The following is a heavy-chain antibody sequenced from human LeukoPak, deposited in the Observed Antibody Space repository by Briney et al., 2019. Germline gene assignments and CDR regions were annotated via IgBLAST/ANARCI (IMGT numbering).Heavy chain of an antibody. J-gene: IGHJ4*02. Sequence: GGSLRLSCAASGFTFSSYVMSWVRQAPGKGLEWVSAISGSGGSTYYADSVKGRFTISRDNSKNTLYLQMNSLRAEDTAVYYCAKPSIYYDFWSGSYYFDYWGQGTLVTVSS. D-gene: IGHD3-3*01. CDR3: AKPSIYYDFWSGSYYFDY. CDR2: ISGSGGST. CDR1: GFTFSSYV. V-gene: IGHV3-23*01.